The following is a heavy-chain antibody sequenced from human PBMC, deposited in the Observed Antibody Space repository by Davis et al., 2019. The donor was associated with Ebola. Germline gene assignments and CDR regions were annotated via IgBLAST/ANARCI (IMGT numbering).Heavy chain of an antibody. D-gene: IGHD4-23*01. CDR1: GFTFSDYG. V-gene: IGHV3-30*18. Sequence: PGGSLRLSCAASGFTFSDYGMHWVRQAPGKGLEWVALLSFDESTIKYADSVRGRFTISRDNSKNTLYLQMNRLRGEDTAVYYCAKDITGGSFYYYGMDVWGQGTTVTVSS. J-gene: IGHJ6*02. CDR3: AKDITGGSFYYYGMDV. CDR2: LSFDESTI.